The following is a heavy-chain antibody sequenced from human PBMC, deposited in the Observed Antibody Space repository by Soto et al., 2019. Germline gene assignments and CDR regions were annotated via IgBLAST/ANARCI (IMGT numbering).Heavy chain of an antibody. CDR2: IKQDGSEK. CDR1: GFTFSSYW. CDR3: ARYCSGGSCHFYYYYGMDV. D-gene: IGHD2-15*01. J-gene: IGHJ6*02. V-gene: IGHV3-7*01. Sequence: EVQLVESGGGLVQPGGSLRLSCAASGFTFSSYWMSWVRQAPGKGLEWVANIKQDGSEKYYVDSVKGRFTISRDNAKNSLYLQMNSLRAEDTAVYYCARYCSGGSCHFYYYYGMDVWGQGTTVTVSS.